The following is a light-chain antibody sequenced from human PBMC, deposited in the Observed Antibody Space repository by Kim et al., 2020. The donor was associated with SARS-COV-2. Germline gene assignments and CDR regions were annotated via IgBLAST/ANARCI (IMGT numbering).Light chain of an antibody. V-gene: IGKV1-39*01. CDR1: HSISNY. CDR3: QQSYNTLYT. Sequence: SAPVGDRVTITSRTTHSISNYLNWYQHRPGKAPKRLICAASTVQSGVPSRFSGSGSGTDFTLTISSLQPEDFATYYCQQSYNTLYTFGPGTKLEI. J-gene: IGKJ2*01. CDR2: AAS.